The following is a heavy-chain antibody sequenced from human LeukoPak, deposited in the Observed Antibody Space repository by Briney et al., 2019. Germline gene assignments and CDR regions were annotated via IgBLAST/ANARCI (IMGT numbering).Heavy chain of an antibody. CDR1: GFTFSSYE. CDR2: ISSSSSTI. CDR3: ARPGPDAFDI. Sequence: GGSLRLSCAASGFTFSSYEMNWVRQAPGKGLEWVSYISSSSSTIYYADSVKGRFTISRDNAKNSLYLQMNSLRAEDTAVYYCARPGPDAFDIWGQGTMVTVSS. V-gene: IGHV3-48*03. J-gene: IGHJ3*02.